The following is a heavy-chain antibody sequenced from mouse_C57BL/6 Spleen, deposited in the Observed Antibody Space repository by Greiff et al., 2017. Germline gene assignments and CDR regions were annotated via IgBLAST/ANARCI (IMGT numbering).Heavy chain of an antibody. D-gene: IGHD2-3*01. CDR1: GYTFTDYN. V-gene: IGHV1-22*01. CDR2: INPTNGGT. CDR3: VRAYDGYYGYYDMDD. J-gene: IGHJ4*01. Sequence: VQLQQSGPELVKPGASVKMSCKASGYTFTDYNMHWVKQSHGKSLEWIGYINPTNGGTSYNQKFKGKATLTVNKSSSTAYMELRSLTSEDSAVYYGVRAYDGYYGYYDMDDWGQGTSVTVSS.